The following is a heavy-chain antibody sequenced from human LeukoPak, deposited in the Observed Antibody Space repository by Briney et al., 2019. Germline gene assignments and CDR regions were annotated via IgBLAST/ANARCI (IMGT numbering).Heavy chain of an antibody. CDR3: ASSIAVAGTIDY. D-gene: IGHD6-19*01. CDR1: GFTFSSHG. CDR2: IWYDGSNK. Sequence: QPGGSLGLSCAASGFTFSSHGMHWVRQAAGKGLEWVAVIWYDGSNKYYADPVKGRFTISRDNSKNTLYLQMNSLRAEDTAVYYCASSIAVAGTIDYWGQGTLVTVSS. J-gene: IGHJ4*02. V-gene: IGHV3-33*01.